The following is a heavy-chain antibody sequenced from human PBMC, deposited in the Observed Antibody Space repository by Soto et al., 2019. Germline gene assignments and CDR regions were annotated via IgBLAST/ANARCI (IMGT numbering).Heavy chain of an antibody. V-gene: IGHV4-59*01. CDR3: ARGIQLWSYYFEY. J-gene: IGHJ4*02. CDR1: GGSISSYY. D-gene: IGHD5-18*01. Sequence: PSETLSLTCTVSGGSISSYYWIWIRQPPGKGLEWIGYIYYSGSTNYNPSLKSRVTISVDTSKNQFSLKLSSVTAADTAVYYCARGIQLWSYYFEYWGQGTLVTVSS. CDR2: IYYSGST.